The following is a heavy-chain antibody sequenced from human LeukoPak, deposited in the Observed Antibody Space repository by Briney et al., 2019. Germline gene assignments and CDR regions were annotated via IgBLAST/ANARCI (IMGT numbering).Heavy chain of an antibody. V-gene: IGHV3-23*01. CDR1: GFTFSNHA. J-gene: IGHJ4*02. CDR3: AKTSVGEGRIIGSGYFDN. CDR2: ISGSGTVT. Sequence: GGSLTLSCAASGFTFSNHAMNWVRQAPGQGLEWVSIISGSGTVTYYADSVKGRFTISRDNSRNTLYLQMNSLRAEDTALYYCAKTSVGEGRIIGSGYFDNWGQGTLVTVSS. D-gene: IGHD2-15*01.